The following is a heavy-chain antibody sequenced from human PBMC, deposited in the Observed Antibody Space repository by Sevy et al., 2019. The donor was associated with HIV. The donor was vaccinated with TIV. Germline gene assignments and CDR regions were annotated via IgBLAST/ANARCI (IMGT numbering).Heavy chain of an antibody. J-gene: IGHJ5*02. CDR1: GFTFSTYE. CDR3: ARKGGAYDIGFDP. V-gene: IGHV3-48*03. Sequence: GGSLRLSCAASGFTFSTYEMTWVRQAPGKGLEWVSCISSSGTTIYYGDFVEARFTISRDNPKNSLYLQMHSLRAEDTAVYYCARKGGAYDIGFDPWGQGTLVTVSS. D-gene: IGHD3-22*01. CDR2: ISSSGTTI.